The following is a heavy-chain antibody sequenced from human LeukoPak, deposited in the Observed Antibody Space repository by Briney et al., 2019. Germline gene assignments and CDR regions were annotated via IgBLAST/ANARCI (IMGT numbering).Heavy chain of an antibody. J-gene: IGHJ5*02. V-gene: IGHV1-2*02. Sequence: EASVKVSCKASGYTFTGYYMHWVRQAPGQGLEWMGWINPNSGGTNYAQKFQGRVTMTRDTSISTAYMELSRLRSDDTAVYYCARDPPVGNNPDSVVVPAAITGWFDPWGQGTLVTVSS. CDR1: GYTFTGYY. D-gene: IGHD2-2*02. CDR3: ARDPPVGNNPDSVVVPAAITGWFDP. CDR2: INPNSGGT.